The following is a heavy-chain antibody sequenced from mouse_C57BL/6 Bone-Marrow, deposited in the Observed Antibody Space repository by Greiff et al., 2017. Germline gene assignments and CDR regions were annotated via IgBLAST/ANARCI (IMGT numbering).Heavy chain of an antibody. D-gene: IGHD2-5*01. CDR3: ARPYYSNYWYVDV. Sequence: VQLQQPGAELVKPGASVKMSCKASGYTFTSYWITWVKQRHGQGLEWIGDIYPGSGSINYNEKFKSKATLTVGTSSSTAYMQRSSLTSEDSAIYGCARPYYSNYWYVDVWCTGTTVTVSS. J-gene: IGHJ1*03. CDR1: GYTFTSYW. V-gene: IGHV1-55*01. CDR2: IYPGSGSI.